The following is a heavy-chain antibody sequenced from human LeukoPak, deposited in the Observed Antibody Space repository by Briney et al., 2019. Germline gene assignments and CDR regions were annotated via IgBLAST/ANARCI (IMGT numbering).Heavy chain of an antibody. Sequence: GRSLRLSCAASGFTFSSYAMHWVRQAPGKGLEWVAVISYDGSNKYYADSVKGRFTISRDNSKNTLYLQMNSLRAEDTAVYYCARDWGAIDYWGQGTLVTVSS. CDR1: GFTFSSYA. D-gene: IGHD4/OR15-4a*01. V-gene: IGHV3-30*04. J-gene: IGHJ4*02. CDR2: ISYDGSNK. CDR3: ARDWGAIDY.